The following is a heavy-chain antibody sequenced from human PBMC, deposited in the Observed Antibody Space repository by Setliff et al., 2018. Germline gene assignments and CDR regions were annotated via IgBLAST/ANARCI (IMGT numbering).Heavy chain of an antibody. CDR2: INPNSGDT. CDR1: GYTFTGYY. V-gene: IGHV1-2*06. D-gene: IGHD4-17*01. J-gene: IGHJ5*02. CDR3: ASLYSGYGDPNWFDP. Sequence: ASVKVSCKASGYTFTGYYMHWVRQAPGQGLEWMGRINPNSGDTNYAQKCQGRVTMTRDTSISTAYVELSRLRSDDTAVYYCASLYSGYGDPNWFDPWGQGTLVTVSS.